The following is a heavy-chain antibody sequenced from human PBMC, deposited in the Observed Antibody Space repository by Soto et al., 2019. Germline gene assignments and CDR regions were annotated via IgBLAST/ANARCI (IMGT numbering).Heavy chain of an antibody. Sequence: SVRVSCKASGGTFSSYAISWVRLALGQGLEWMGGIIPIFGTANYAQKFQGRVTITADESTSTAYMELSSLRSEDTAVYYCARLGGGGFWSGYYDHYDGMDVWGQGTTVTVSS. D-gene: IGHD3-3*01. J-gene: IGHJ6*02. CDR3: ARLGGGGFWSGYYDHYDGMDV. CDR1: GGTFSSYA. CDR2: IIPIFGTA. V-gene: IGHV1-69*13.